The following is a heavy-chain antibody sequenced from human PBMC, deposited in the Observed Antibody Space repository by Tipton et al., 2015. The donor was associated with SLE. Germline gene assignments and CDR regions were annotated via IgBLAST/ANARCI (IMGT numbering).Heavy chain of an antibody. CDR2: ISSSGSTI. D-gene: IGHD6-19*01. CDR3: AKCFTVAGLYYFDY. CDR1: GFTFSSYE. J-gene: IGHJ4*02. V-gene: IGHV3-48*03. Sequence: SLRLSCAASGFTFSSYEMNWVRQAPGKGLEGVSYISSSGSTIYYADSVKGRFTISRDNAKNSLYLQMNSLRAEDTAVYYCAKCFTVAGLYYFDYWGQGTLVTVSS.